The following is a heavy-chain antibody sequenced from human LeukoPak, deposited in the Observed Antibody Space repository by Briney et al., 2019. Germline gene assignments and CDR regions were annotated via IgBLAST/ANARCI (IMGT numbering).Heavy chain of an antibody. V-gene: IGHV3-7*01. D-gene: IGHD2-15*01. CDR1: GFTFSSYW. J-gene: IGHJ4*02. CDR2: IKQDGSEK. CDR3: ASSGQTYSSSSRYCSGGSCLDY. Sequence: GGSLRLSCAASGFTFSSYWMSWVRQAPGKGLEWAANIKQDGSEKYYVDSVKGRFTISRDNAKNSLYLQMNSLRAEDTAVYYCASSGQTYSSSSRYCSGGSCLDYWGQGTLVTVSS.